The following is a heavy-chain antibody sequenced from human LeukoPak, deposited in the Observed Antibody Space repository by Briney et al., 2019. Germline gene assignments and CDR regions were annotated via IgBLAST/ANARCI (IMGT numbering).Heavy chain of an antibody. V-gene: IGHV1-69*13. CDR3: ARDRVLGDTIGYYYGMDV. J-gene: IGHJ6*04. Sequence: ASVKVSCKASGGTFSSYAISWVRQAPGQGLEWMGGLIPIFGTANYAQKFQGRVTITADESTSTAYMELSSLRSEDTAVYYCARDRVLGDTIGYYYGMDVWGKGTTVTVSS. CDR1: GGTFSSYA. CDR2: LIPIFGTA. D-gene: IGHD3-10*01.